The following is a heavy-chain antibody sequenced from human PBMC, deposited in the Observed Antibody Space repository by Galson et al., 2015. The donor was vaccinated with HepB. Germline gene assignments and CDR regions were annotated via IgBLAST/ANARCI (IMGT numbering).Heavy chain of an antibody. CDR3: SKEHPQEGAH. CDR1: GFTFSKYA. J-gene: IGHJ4*02. Sequence: SLRLSCAASGFTFSKYAMSWARQAPGKGLEWVSSVGDNSISKFYIDSVKGRFTISRDNSKNTVYLEMNSLGPDDTAVYYCSKEHPQEGAHWGQGTLVTVSS. D-gene: IGHD3-16*01. CDR2: VGDNSISK. V-gene: IGHV3-23*01.